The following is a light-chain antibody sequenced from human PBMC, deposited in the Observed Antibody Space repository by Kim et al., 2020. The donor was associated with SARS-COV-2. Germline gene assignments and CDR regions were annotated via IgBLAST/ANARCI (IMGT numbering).Light chain of an antibody. CDR3: QQYNNWPPGT. V-gene: IGKV3-15*01. Sequence: EIVMTQSPDTLAVSPGERATLSCRSSQSIRSSLAWYQQKPGQAPRLLIFGASTRATGIPARFSGSGSGTEFTLTITSVQSEDFAVYYCQQYNNWPPGTFGQGTKVDIK. CDR2: GAS. J-gene: IGKJ1*01. CDR1: QSIRSS.